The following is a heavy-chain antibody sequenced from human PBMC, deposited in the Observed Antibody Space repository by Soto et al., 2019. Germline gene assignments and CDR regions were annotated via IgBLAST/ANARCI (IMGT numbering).Heavy chain of an antibody. Sequence: PGGSLRLSCAASALSLSDHYMSWIRQAPGKGLEWVSYISSSGSTIYYADSVKGRFTISRDNAKNSLYLQMNSLRAEDTAVYYCARDNTAMENWGQGTLATVSS. CDR3: ARDNTAMEN. CDR2: ISSSGSTI. J-gene: IGHJ4*02. V-gene: IGHV3-11*01. D-gene: IGHD5-18*01. CDR1: ALSLSDHY.